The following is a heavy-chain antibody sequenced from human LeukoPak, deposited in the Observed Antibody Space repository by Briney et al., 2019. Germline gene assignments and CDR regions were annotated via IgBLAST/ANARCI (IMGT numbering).Heavy chain of an antibody. CDR2: ISYDGSNK. J-gene: IGHJ4*02. D-gene: IGHD6-13*01. CDR1: GFTFSSYA. CDR3: ARDSSIAAAGFFDY. Sequence: GRSLRLSCAASGFTFSSYAMHWVRQAPGTGLEWVAVISYDGSNKYYADSVKGRFTISRDNSKNTLYLQMNSLRAEDTAVYYCARDSSIAAAGFFDYWGQGTLVTVSS. V-gene: IGHV3-30-3*01.